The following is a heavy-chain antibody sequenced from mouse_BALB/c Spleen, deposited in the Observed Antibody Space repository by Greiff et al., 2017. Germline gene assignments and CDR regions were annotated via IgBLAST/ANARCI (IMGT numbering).Heavy chain of an antibody. CDR2: IDPANGNT. V-gene: IGHV14-3*02. CDR1: GFNIKDTY. Sequence: VQLKQSGAELVKPGASVKLSCTASGFNIKDTYMHWVKQRPEQGLEWIGRIDPANGNTKYDPKFQGKATITADSSSNTAYLQLSSLTSEDTAVYYCASSTMIRGWFAYWGQGTLVTVSA. D-gene: IGHD2-4*01. CDR3: ASSTMIRGWFAY. J-gene: IGHJ3*01.